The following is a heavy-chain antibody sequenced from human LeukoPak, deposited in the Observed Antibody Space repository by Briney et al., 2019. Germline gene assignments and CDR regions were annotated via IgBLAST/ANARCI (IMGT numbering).Heavy chain of an antibody. D-gene: IGHD5-18*01. CDR2: IYYSGST. V-gene: IGHV4-59*01. Sequence: PSETLSLTCTVSGGSISTYYWSWIRQPPGKGLEWIGYIYYSGSTNYNPSLKSRVTISVDTSKNQFSLKLSSVTAADTAVYYCARVEKGYSYGALDYWGQGTLVTVSS. CDR1: GGSISTYY. CDR3: ARVEKGYSYGALDY. J-gene: IGHJ4*02.